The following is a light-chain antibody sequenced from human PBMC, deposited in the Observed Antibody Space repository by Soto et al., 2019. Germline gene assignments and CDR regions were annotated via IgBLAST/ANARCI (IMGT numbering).Light chain of an antibody. J-gene: IGKJ1*01. CDR1: QSLLDSDGRTY. CDR2: EAS. V-gene: IGKV2-29*03. CDR3: MQGTHLPWT. Sequence: DVVVTQTPLSLSVTPGQPASISCKSSQSLLDSDGRTYLFWYLQRPGQPPHLLNYEASNRFSAVPDKFSGSGSGTDFTLKISRVEAEDVGVYFCMQGTHLPWTVGQGTKVEIK.